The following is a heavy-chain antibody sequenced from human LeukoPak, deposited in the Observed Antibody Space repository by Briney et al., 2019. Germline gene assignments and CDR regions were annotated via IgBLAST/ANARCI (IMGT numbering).Heavy chain of an antibody. D-gene: IGHD6-19*01. Sequence: TSDTLSLTCTVSGDSISSYYWNWIRQPPGKGLEWIRYIYYSGSTKYNASLKSRVSISLDTSINQFSLKLRSMTAADTAVYYCARSYSSGPFDLWGQGTLVIASS. CDR3: ARSYSSGPFDL. J-gene: IGHJ4*02. CDR2: IYYSGST. V-gene: IGHV4-59*01. CDR1: GDSISSYY.